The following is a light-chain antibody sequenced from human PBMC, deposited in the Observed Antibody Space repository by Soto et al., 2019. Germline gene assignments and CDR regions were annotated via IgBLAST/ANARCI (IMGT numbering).Light chain of an antibody. CDR3: QQYNNWPWT. V-gene: IGKV3-15*01. CDR2: SAS. Sequence: IVMTQSPATLSVSPRERAAVSCRASHSVSINLAWYQQRPGQAPRLLIYSASTRATGITARFSGSGSGTEFTLTISSLQSEDFAVYYCQQYNNWPWTFGQGTKVDIK. CDR1: HSVSIN. J-gene: IGKJ1*01.